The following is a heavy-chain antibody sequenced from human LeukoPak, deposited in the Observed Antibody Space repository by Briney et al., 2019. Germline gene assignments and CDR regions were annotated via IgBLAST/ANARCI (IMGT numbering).Heavy chain of an antibody. CDR1: GFTFSSYA. V-gene: IGHV3-23*01. Sequence: PGGSLRLSCAASGFTFSSYAISWVRQAPGKGLEWVSSIGGRGGWTYYADSVKGRFTISRDNSKNTLYLQMNSLRAEDTAVYYCARGVSSFGDGWGQGTLVTVSS. CDR2: IGGRGGWT. J-gene: IGHJ1*01. CDR3: ARGVSSFGDG. D-gene: IGHD2-15*01.